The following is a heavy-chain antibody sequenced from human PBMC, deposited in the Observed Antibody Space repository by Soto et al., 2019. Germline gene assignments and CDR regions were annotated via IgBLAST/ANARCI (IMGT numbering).Heavy chain of an antibody. V-gene: IGHV1-2*02. J-gene: IGHJ4*02. CDR2: INPNSGGT. D-gene: IGHD5-12*01. CDR1: GYTFTGYY. CDR3: ARSDGYNFRGDF. Sequence: SVNVSCKASGYTFTGYYMHWVRQAPGQGLEWMGWINPNSGGTNYAQKFQGRVTMTRDTSISTAYMELSRLRSDDTAVYYCARSDGYNFRGDFWGQGTLVTVSS.